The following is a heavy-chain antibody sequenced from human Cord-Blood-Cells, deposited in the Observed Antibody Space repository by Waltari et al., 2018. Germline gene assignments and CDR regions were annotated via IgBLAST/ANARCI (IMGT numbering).Heavy chain of an antibody. CDR3: ARVAGYSSGWYRGYFDY. V-gene: IGHV6-1*01. CDR1: GDSVSSNSAA. D-gene: IGHD6-19*01. CDR2: TYYRSKWYN. Sequence: QVQLQQSGPGLVKPSQTLSLTCAISGDSVSSNSAAWNWIRQYPSRGLEWLGRTYYRSKWYNDYAVSVKSRITINPDTSKNQFSLQLNSVTPEDTAVYYCARVAGYSSGWYRGYFDYWGQGTLVTVSS. J-gene: IGHJ4*02.